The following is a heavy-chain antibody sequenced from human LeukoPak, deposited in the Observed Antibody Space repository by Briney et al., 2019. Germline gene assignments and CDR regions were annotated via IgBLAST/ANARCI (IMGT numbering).Heavy chain of an antibody. CDR1: GFTFSSYG. D-gene: IGHD6-6*01. Sequence: GGSLRLSCAASGFTFSSYGMHWVRQAPGKGVEWVAFIRYDGSNKYYADSVKGRFTISRDNSKNTLYLQMNSLRAEDTAVYYCAKDKSIAAPVYYMDVWGKGTTVTVSS. J-gene: IGHJ6*03. CDR2: IRYDGSNK. V-gene: IGHV3-30*02. CDR3: AKDKSIAAPVYYMDV.